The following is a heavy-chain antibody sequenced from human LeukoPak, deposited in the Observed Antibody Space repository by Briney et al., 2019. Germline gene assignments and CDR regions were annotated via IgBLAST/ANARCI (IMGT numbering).Heavy chain of an antibody. Sequence: SVKVSCKASGDTFSRYAISWVRQAPGQGREWMGGIIPVLSTANYAQKFQDRVTITADESTSTTYMELSSLKSEDTAVYYCATTGGDIYYYYMDVWGKGTTVTISS. CDR2: IIPVLSTA. CDR1: GDTFSRYA. J-gene: IGHJ6*03. V-gene: IGHV1-69*13. CDR3: ATTGGDIYYYYMDV. D-gene: IGHD3-16*01.